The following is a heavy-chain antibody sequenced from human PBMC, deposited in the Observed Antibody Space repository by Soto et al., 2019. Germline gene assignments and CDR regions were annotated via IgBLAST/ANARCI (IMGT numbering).Heavy chain of an antibody. V-gene: IGHV3-7*01. D-gene: IGHD6-19*01. CDR3: ARDGGDSSGWLRDYYYYGMDV. CDR2: IKQDGSEK. Sequence: GGSLRLSCAASGFTFSSYWMSWVRQAPGKGLEWVANIKQDGSEKYYVDSVKGRFTISRDNAKNSLYLQMNSLRAEDTAVYYCARDGGDSSGWLRDYYYYGMDVWGQGTTVTVS. CDR1: GFTFSSYW. J-gene: IGHJ6*02.